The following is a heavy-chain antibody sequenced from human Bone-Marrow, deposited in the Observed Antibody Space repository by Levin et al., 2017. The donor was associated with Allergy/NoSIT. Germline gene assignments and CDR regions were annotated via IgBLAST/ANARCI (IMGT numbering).Heavy chain of an antibody. Sequence: ESLKISCAVSGYSISSGYYWGWIRQPPGKGLEWIGSVHHSGSIYYNPSLKSRVTVSVDTSKNQFSLNLSSVTAADTAVYYCARDQGANAFEYWGRGTLVSVSS. CDR3: ARDQGANAFEY. J-gene: IGHJ4*02. CDR2: VHHSGSI. CDR1: GYSISSGYY. D-gene: IGHD2-8*01. V-gene: IGHV4-38-2*02.